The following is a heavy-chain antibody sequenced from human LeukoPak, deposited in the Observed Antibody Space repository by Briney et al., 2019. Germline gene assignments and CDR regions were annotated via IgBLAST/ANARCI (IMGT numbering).Heavy chain of an antibody. CDR3: ARAEDHYDFWSGYSADYYGMDV. J-gene: IGHJ6*02. V-gene: IGHV3-64*01. Sequence: GGSLRLSCAASGFTFSSYAMHWVRQAPGKGLEYVSAISSNGGSTCYANFVKGRFTISRDNSKNTLYLQMGSLRAEDMAVYYCARAEDHYDFWSGYSADYYGMDVWGQGTTVTVSS. CDR2: ISSNGGST. CDR1: GFTFSSYA. D-gene: IGHD3-3*01.